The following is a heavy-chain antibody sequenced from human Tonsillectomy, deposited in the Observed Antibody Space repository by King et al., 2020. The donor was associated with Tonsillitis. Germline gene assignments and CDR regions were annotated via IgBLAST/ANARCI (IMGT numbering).Heavy chain of an antibody. CDR1: GYTFTGYY. J-gene: IGHJ6*02. CDR2: INPNSGGA. D-gene: IGHD5-12*01. CDR3: ARLAINPLQYYYSAMDV. V-gene: IGHV1-2*02. Sequence: QLVQSGAEVKKPGASVKVSCKASGYTFTGYYMHWVRQAPGQGLEWMGWINPNSGGANYAQNFQGRVTMSRDTSISTAYMELSSLRSDDAAVYYCARLAINPLQYYYSAMDVWGQGTTVTVSS.